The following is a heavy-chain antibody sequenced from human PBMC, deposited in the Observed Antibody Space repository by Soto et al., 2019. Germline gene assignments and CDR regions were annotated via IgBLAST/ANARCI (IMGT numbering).Heavy chain of an antibody. V-gene: IGHV3-30-3*01. CDR3: THCSGETCHGGYFGMDV. Sequence: GGSLRLSCAASGFTFSSYAMHWVRQAPGKGLEWVAVISYDGSNKYYADSVKGRFTISRDNSKNTLYLLMNSLRAEDTAVYYCTHCSGETCHGGYFGMDVWGQGTTVTVSS. D-gene: IGHD2-15*01. CDR1: GFTFSSYA. CDR2: ISYDGSNK. J-gene: IGHJ6*02.